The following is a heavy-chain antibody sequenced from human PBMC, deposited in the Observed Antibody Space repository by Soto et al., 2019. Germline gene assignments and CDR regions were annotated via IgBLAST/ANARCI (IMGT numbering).Heavy chain of an antibody. CDR3: VRDWSTFWGMDV. Sequence: PGGSLRLSCAASGFTFSTYWMNWVRQAPGKGLEWVANIKQDGSEKYYVDSVKGRFAISRDNAKDSLFLQMNNLRAEDTAVYYCVRDWSTFWGMDVWGQGPKVTVYS. V-gene: IGHV3-7*01. CDR2: IKQDGSEK. J-gene: IGHJ6*02. CDR1: GFTFSTYW.